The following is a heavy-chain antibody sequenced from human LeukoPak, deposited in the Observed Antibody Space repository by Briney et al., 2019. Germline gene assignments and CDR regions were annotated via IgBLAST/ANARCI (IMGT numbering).Heavy chain of an antibody. J-gene: IGHJ4*02. CDR1: GFTFGNYA. CDR2: IWYDGSNK. D-gene: IGHD3-3*01. CDR3: ARDDLVLRFLP. V-gene: IGHV3-33*08. Sequence: GGSLRLSCAASGFTFGNYAMSWVRQAPGKGLEWVAVIWYDGSNKYYADSVKGRFTISRDNSKNTLYLQMNSLRAEDTAVYYCARDDLVLRFLPGGQGTLVTVSS.